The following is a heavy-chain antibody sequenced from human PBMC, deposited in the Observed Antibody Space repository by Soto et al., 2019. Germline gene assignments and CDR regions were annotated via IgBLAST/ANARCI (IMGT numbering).Heavy chain of an antibody. CDR3: ARSKLGYYGSGSPGNWFDP. D-gene: IGHD3-10*01. CDR1: GGSISSSSYY. Sequence: LSLTCTVSGGSISSSSYYWGWIRQPPGKGLEWIGSIYYSGSTYYNPSLKSRVTISVDTSKNQFSLKLSSVTAADTAVYYCARSKLGYYGSGSPGNWFDPWGQGTLVTVSS. V-gene: IGHV4-39*01. J-gene: IGHJ5*02. CDR2: IYYSGST.